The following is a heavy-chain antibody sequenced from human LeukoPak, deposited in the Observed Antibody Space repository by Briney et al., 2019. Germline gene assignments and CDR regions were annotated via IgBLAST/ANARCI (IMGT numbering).Heavy chain of an antibody. Sequence: PGGSLRLSCAASGFTFSSYGMHWVRQAPGKGLEWVAVIWYDGSNKYYADSVKGRFTISRDNSKNTPYLQMNSLRAEDTAVYYCARASGQWLGNSYYFDYWGQGTLVTVSS. CDR3: ARASGQWLGNSYYFDY. J-gene: IGHJ4*02. CDR1: GFTFSSYG. V-gene: IGHV3-33*01. D-gene: IGHD5-12*01. CDR2: IWYDGSNK.